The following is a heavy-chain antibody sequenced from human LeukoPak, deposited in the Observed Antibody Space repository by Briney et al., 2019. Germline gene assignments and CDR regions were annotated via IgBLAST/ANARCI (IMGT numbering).Heavy chain of an antibody. Sequence: PSETLSLTCAVYGGSFSGYYWSWIRQPPGKGLEWIGYIYYSGSTYYNPSLKSRVTISVDTSKNQFSLKLSSVTAADTAVYYCARGRSSIYFDYWGQGTLVTVSS. CDR1: GGSFSGYY. CDR2: IYYSGST. CDR3: ARGRSSIYFDY. D-gene: IGHD2-2*01. V-gene: IGHV4-30-4*08. J-gene: IGHJ4*02.